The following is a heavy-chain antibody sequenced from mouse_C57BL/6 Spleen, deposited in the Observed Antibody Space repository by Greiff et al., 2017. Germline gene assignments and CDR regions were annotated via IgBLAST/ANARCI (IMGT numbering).Heavy chain of an antibody. CDR3: ARGTETRYFDV. CDR2: INPNNGGT. Sequence: EVQLQQSGPELVKPGASVKISCKASGYTFTDYYMNWVKQSHGKSLEWIGDINPNNGGTSYNQKFKGKATLTVDKSSSTAYMELRSLTSEDSAVYYCARGTETRYFDVWGTGTTVTVSS. CDR1: GYTFTDYY. J-gene: IGHJ1*03. D-gene: IGHD3-3*01. V-gene: IGHV1-26*01.